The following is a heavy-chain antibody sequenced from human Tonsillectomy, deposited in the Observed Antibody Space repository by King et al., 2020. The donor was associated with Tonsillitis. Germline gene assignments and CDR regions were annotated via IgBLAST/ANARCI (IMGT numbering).Heavy chain of an antibody. J-gene: IGHJ4*02. CDR1: GYTFTGYY. CDR3: AREDGVGATSFDY. Sequence: VQLVESGAEVKKPGASVKVSCTASGYTFTGYYMHWVRQAPGQGLEWMGWINPNSGGTNYAQKFQGRVTMTRDTSISTAYMELSRLRSDDTAVYYCAREDGVGATSFDYWGQGTLVTVSS. D-gene: IGHD1-26*01. V-gene: IGHV1-2*02. CDR2: INPNSGGT.